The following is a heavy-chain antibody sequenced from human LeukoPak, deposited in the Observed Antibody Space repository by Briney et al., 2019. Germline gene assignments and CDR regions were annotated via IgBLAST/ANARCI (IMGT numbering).Heavy chain of an antibody. J-gene: IGHJ6*02. CDR2: INPNSGGT. D-gene: IGHD2-2*01. CDR3: ATALGYCSSTSCYDYYYYGMDV. V-gene: IGHV1-2*02. Sequence: ASVKVSCKASGYTFTDYYMHWVRQAPGQGLEWMGWINPNSGGTNSAQKFKGRVTMTRDTSISTAYMELSRMRSEDTAVYYCATALGYCSSTSCYDYYYYGMDVWGQGTTVTVSS. CDR1: GYTFTDYY.